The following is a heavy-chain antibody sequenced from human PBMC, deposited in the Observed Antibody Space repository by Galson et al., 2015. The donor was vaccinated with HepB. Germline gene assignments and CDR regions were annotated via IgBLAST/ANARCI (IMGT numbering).Heavy chain of an antibody. CDR2: IYYRGST. Sequence: ETLSLTCTVSGGSISSSSYYWGWIRQPPGKGLEWIGSIYYRGSTYYNPSLKSRVTISVDTSKNQFSLKLSSVTAADTAVYYCAGEGGYYYGSGSPQYYYYYYGMDVWGQGTTVTVSS. V-gene: IGHV4-39*01. CDR3: AGEGGYYYGSGSPQYYYYYYGMDV. CDR1: GGSISSSSYY. J-gene: IGHJ6*02. D-gene: IGHD3-10*01.